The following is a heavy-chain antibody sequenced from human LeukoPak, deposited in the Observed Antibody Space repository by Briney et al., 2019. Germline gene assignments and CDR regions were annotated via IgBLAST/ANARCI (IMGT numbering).Heavy chain of an antibody. Sequence: SVKVSCKASGGTFSSYAISWVRQAPGQGFEWMGGIIPIFGTANYAQKFQGRVTITTDESTSTAYMELSSLRSEDTAVYYCARAGYDYVWGSLGYWGQGTLVTVSS. V-gene: IGHV1-69*05. J-gene: IGHJ4*02. D-gene: IGHD3-16*01. CDR1: GGTFSSYA. CDR3: ARAGYDYVWGSLGY. CDR2: IIPIFGTA.